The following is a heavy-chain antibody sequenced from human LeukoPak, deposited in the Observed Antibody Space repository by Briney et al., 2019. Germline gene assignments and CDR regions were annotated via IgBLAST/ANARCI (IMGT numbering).Heavy chain of an antibody. D-gene: IGHD3-22*01. J-gene: IGHJ4*02. CDR2: IIPIFGTA. CDR3: SSSPNPAYYYDSSGYPFDY. V-gene: IGHV1-69*05. CDR1: GGTFSSYA. Sequence: SVKVSCKASGGTFSSYAISWVRQAPGQGLEWMGGIIPIFGTANYAQKFQGRVTITTDESTSTAYMELSSLRSEDTAVYYWSSSPNPAYYYDSSGYPFDYWGQGTLVTVSS.